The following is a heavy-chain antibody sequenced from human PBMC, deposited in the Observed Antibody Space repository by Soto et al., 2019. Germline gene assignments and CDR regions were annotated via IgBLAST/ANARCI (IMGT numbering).Heavy chain of an antibody. CDR3: AKPGELSAISFVDI. J-gene: IGHJ3*02. D-gene: IGHD3-10*01. Sequence: EVQLLESGGGLVQPGGSLRLSCAASGFTFSSYAMSWVRQAPGKGLEWVSAISGSGGSTYYADSVKGRFTISRDNSKNTLNLQMNCLRAKDTAVYYCAKPGELSAISFVDICGEGTMVTVSS. CDR1: GFTFSSYA. V-gene: IGHV3-23*01. CDR2: ISGSGGST.